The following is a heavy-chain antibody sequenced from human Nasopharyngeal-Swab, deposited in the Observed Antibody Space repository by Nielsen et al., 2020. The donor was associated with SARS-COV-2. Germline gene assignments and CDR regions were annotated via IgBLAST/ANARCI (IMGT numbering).Heavy chain of an antibody. J-gene: IGHJ4*02. Sequence: VRQAPGKGLEWVANIKQDGSEKYYGDSVKGRFTISRDNAKNSLYLHMNSLRAEDTAVYYCARDVNDYWTGYLYWGQGALVTVSS. V-gene: IGHV3-7*01. D-gene: IGHD3/OR15-3a*01. CDR2: IKQDGSEK. CDR3: ARDVNDYWTGYLY.